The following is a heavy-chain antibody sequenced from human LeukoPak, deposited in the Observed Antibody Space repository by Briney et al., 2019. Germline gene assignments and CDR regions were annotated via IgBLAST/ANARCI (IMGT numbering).Heavy chain of an antibody. J-gene: IGHJ6*03. CDR1: GGSISSSSYY. Sequence: SETLSLTCTVSGGSISSSSYYWGWIRQPPGKGLECIGSIYYSGSTYYNPSLKSRVTISVDTSKNQFSLKLSSVTAADTAVYYCARLVGGYCSSTSCSYMDVWGKGTTVTVSS. CDR3: ARLVGGYCSSTSCSYMDV. D-gene: IGHD2-2*01. CDR2: IYYSGST. V-gene: IGHV4-39*07.